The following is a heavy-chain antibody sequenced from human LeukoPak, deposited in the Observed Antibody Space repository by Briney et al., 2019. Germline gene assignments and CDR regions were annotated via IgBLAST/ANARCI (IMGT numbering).Heavy chain of an antibody. CDR3: AKGGDYYGSGHIFDY. CDR2: ITWDGGSI. J-gene: IGHJ4*02. V-gene: IGHV3-43D*03. CDR1: GFTFDDYA. D-gene: IGHD3-10*01. Sequence: GGSLRLSCAASGFTFDDYAMHWVRQAPGKGLEWVSLITWDGGSIYYADSVKGRFIISRDNTKNSLYLQMNSLRAEDTALYYCAKGGDYYGSGHIFDYWGQGTLVTVSS.